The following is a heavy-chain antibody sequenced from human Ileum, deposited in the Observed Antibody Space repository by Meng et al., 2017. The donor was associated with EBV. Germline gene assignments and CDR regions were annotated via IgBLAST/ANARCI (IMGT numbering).Heavy chain of an antibody. CDR3: ARGPTTYFDY. CDR2: IYYSGST. D-gene: IGHD4-17*01. V-gene: IGHV4-30-4*01. Sequence: QVQLQESGPGLVKPSXXXXXTCTVSGGSISSGDYYWSWIRQPPGKGLEWIGYIYYSGSTYYNPSLKSRVTVSVDTSKNQFSLKLSSVTAADTAVYYCARGPTTYFDYWGQGTLVTVSS. J-gene: IGHJ4*02. CDR1: GGSISSGDYY.